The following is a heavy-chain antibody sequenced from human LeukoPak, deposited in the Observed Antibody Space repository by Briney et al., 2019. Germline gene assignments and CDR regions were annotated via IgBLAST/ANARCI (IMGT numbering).Heavy chain of an antibody. CDR2: INPNSGGT. V-gene: IGHV1-2*02. J-gene: IGHJ5*02. D-gene: IGHD2-2*01. CDR1: GYTFTGYY. Sequence: APVKVSCKASGYTFTGYYMHWVRQAPGQGLEWMGWINPNSGGTNYAQKLQGRVTMTTDTSTSTAYMELRSLRSDDTAVYYCAREIVVVPAAIRWFDPWGQGTLVTVSS. CDR3: AREIVVVPAAIRWFDP.